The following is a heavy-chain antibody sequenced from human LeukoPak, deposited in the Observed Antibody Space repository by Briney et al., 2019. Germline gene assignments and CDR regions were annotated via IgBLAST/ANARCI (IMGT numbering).Heavy chain of an antibody. J-gene: IGHJ6*04. V-gene: IGHV3-48*03. D-gene: IGHD3-10*02. CDR2: FSSSGSTI. CDR1: GFAFSSYE. CDR3: AELGITMIGGV. Sequence: GGSLRLFCGASGFAFSSYEVIWVREAPGEGLEWVSYFSSSGSTIYYADSVRGRFTISRDNAKNSLYLQMNSLRAEDTAVYYCAELGITMIGGVWGKGTTVTISS.